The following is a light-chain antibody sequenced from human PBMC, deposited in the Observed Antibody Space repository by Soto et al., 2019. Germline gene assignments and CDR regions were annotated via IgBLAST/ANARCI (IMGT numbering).Light chain of an antibody. CDR2: DVS. CDR3: SSYTSSSSQV. CDR1: YRDVGGYNY. J-gene: IGLJ1*01. Sequence: QSVLTQPASVSGSPGQSITISCTGTYRDVGGYNYVAWYQQYPGKAPKLMIYDVSFRPSGVSNRFSGSKSDITASLTISGLQAEDEADDYCSSYTSSSSQVFGTGTKVTVL. V-gene: IGLV2-14*01.